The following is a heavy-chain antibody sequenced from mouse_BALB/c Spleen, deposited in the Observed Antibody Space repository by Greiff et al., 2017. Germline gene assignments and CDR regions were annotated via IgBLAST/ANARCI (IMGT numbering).Heavy chain of an antibody. J-gene: IGHJ4*01. D-gene: IGHD3-1*01. V-gene: IGHV3-2*02. CDR2: ISYSGST. CDR3: ARRGLSLYYAMDY. Sequence: EVKLMESGPGLVKPSQSLSLTCTVTGYSITSDYAWNWIRQFPGNKLEWMGYISYSGSTSYNPSLKSRISITRDTSKNQFFLQLNSVTTEDTAAYYCARRGLSLYYAMDYWGQGTSVTVSS. CDR1: GYSITSDYA.